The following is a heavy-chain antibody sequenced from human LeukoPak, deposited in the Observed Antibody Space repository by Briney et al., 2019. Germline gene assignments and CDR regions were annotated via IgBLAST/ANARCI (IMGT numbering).Heavy chain of an antibody. D-gene: IGHD3-22*01. J-gene: IGHJ4*02. V-gene: IGHV5-51*01. Sequence: GESLKISCKGSGYSFTSYWIGWVRQMPGKGLEWVGIIYPGDSDTRYSPSFQGQVTISADKSISTAYLQWSSLKASDTAMYYCARQLASYYYDSSGYGFDYWGQGTLVTVSS. CDR1: GYSFTSYW. CDR2: IYPGDSDT. CDR3: ARQLASYYYDSSGYGFDY.